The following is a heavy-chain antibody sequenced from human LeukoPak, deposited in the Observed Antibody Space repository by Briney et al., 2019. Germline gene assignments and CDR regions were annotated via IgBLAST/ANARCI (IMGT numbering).Heavy chain of an antibody. D-gene: IGHD3-10*01. CDR3: ARGSSGRDVVRGVITVGKGPFDY. V-gene: IGHV3-7*01. CDR1: GFPVSSYS. Sequence: GGSLRLSCAAAGFPVSSYSMSCVRQAPGKVLEWVANIKQDGSEKYYVDSVKCRFTISRDNAKNSLYLQMNRLRAEDTAVYYCARGSSGRDVVRGVITVGKGPFDYWGQGTLVTVSS. CDR2: IKQDGSEK. J-gene: IGHJ4*02.